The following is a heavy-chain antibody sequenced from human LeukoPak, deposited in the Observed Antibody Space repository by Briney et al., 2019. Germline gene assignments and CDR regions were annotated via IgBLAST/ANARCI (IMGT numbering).Heavy chain of an antibody. J-gene: IGHJ4*02. Sequence: SETLSLTCTVSGGSITSSNYYWAWIRQPPGKGLEWIGSFYYSGSTNYNPSLKSRVTISVDTSKNQFSLKLSSVTAADTAVYYCVYYYGSGSVEYWGQGTLVTVSS. D-gene: IGHD3-10*01. V-gene: IGHV4-39*01. CDR1: GGSITSSNYY. CDR3: VYYYGSGSVEY. CDR2: FYYSGST.